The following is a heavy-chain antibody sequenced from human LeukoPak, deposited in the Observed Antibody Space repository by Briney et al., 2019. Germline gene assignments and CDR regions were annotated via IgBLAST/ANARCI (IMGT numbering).Heavy chain of an antibody. J-gene: IGHJ6*03. CDR3: AKDRSIAAAGKFYYYYYMDV. V-gene: IGHV3-21*01. Sequence: GGSLRLSCAASGFTFSAYSMNWVRQAPGKGLEWVSSISSTSNHIYYADSVKGRFTISRDNSKNTLYLQMNSLRAEDTAVYYCAKDRSIAAAGKFYYYYYMDVWGKGTTVTISS. D-gene: IGHD6-13*01. CDR2: ISSTSNHI. CDR1: GFTFSAYS.